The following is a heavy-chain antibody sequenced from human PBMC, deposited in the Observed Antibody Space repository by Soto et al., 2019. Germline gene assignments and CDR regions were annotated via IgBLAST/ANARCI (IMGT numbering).Heavy chain of an antibody. CDR1: GGSFSGYY. Sequence: QVQLQQWGAGLLKPSETLSLTCAVYGGSFSGYYWSWIRQPPGKGLEWIGEINHSGSTNYNPSLKSRVTISVDTSKNQFSLKLSSVTAADTAVYYCAGPPNPHRTGNPYNYWGQGTLVTVSS. CDR2: INHSGST. V-gene: IGHV4-34*01. J-gene: IGHJ4*02. CDR3: AGPPNPHRTGNPYNY. D-gene: IGHD3-9*01.